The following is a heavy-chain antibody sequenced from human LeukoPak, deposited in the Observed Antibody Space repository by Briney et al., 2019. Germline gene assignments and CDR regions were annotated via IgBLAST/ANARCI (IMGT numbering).Heavy chain of an antibody. D-gene: IGHD6-13*01. CDR2: IYYSGST. CDR3: ARLSFDSSSFLDY. V-gene: IGHV4-39*01. J-gene: IGHJ4*02. Sequence: PSETLSLTCTVSGGSISSTNYYWGWIRQPPGKGLEWIGSIYYSGSTYYNPSLKSRVTISVDTSKNQFSLKLSSVTAADTAVYYCARLSFDSSSFLDYWGQGTLVTVSS. CDR1: GGSISSTNYY.